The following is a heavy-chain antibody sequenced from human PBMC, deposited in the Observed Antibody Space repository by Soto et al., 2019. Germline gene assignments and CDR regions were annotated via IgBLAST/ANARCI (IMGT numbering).Heavy chain of an antibody. CDR1: GYTSADFG. J-gene: IGHJ5*01. Sequence: ASVKVSCKASGYTSADFGISWVRQAPGQGLEWMGWVSGNNGASNPAPKVQGRITMTLDTSTGVSYMALRSLRSDDTAIYYCVRDQKYFRVNGNWFQCWGQGTLVTVSS. D-gene: IGHD2-2*01. V-gene: IGHV1-18*04. CDR2: VSGNNGAS. CDR3: VRDQKYFRVNGNWFQC.